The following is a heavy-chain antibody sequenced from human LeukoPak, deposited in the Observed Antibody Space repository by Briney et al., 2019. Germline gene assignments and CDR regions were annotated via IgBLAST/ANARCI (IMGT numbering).Heavy chain of an antibody. CDR3: ARAIWYQLLSDY. D-gene: IGHD2-2*01. J-gene: IGHJ4*02. Sequence: ASVKVSCKTSGYTFSTYDINWLRQAAGQGLEWMGWMNPNSANTGFAQKFQGRAAITRDTSTATAYLDLSGLTSEDTAVYYCARAIWYQLLSDYWGQGTLVTVSS. V-gene: IGHV1-8*02. CDR1: GYTFSTYD. CDR2: MNPNSANT.